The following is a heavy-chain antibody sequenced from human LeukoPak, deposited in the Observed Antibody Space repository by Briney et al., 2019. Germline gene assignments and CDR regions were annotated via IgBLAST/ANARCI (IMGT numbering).Heavy chain of an antibody. J-gene: IGHJ4*02. V-gene: IGHV4-59*12. CDR3: ARGKRVFRIDY. Sequence: SETLSLTCTVSGGSISSYYWSWIRQPPGKGLEWIGYIYYSGSTNYNPSLKSRVIISVDTSKNQFSLKLSSVTAADTAVYYCARGKRVFRIDYWGQGTLVTVSS. CDR2: IYYSGST. D-gene: IGHD3-10*02. CDR1: GGSISSYY.